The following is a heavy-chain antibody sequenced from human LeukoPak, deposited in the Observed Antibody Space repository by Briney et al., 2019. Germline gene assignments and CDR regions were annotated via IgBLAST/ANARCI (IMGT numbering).Heavy chain of an antibody. D-gene: IGHD2-2*01. CDR1: GYTFTCYY. CDR2: INPNSGGT. Sequence: GASVKVSCKASGYTFTCYYMHWVRQAPGQGLEWMGWINPNSGGTNYAQKFQGRVTMTRDTSISTAYMELSRLRSDDTAVYYCARGVPAAIRPAEMNWFDPWGQGTLVTVSS. CDR3: ARGVPAAIRPAEMNWFDP. V-gene: IGHV1-2*02. J-gene: IGHJ5*02.